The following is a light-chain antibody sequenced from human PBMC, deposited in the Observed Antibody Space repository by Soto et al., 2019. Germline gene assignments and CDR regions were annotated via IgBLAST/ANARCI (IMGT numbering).Light chain of an antibody. J-gene: IGKJ4*01. CDR1: QGVSSTY. Sequence: EIVLTQSPGTLSLSPGERATLSCRASQGVSSTYLAWFHPQRGQAPRLLVYDVSTKATAIPDRFSGSGSGTDLTLTISTLQPEDVAVNYCQQYVTSPPTLNFGGGTKVEIK. CDR3: QQYVTSPPTLN. V-gene: IGKV3-20*01. CDR2: DVS.